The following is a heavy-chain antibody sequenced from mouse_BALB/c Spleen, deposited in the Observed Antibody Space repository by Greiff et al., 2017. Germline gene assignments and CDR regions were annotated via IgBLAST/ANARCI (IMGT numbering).Heavy chain of an antibody. V-gene: IGHV7-3*02. CDR3: ATQLGREYYAMDY. D-gene: IGHD4-1*02. Sequence: EVKLMESGGGLVQPGGSLRLSCATSGFTFTDYYMSWVRQPPGKALEWLGFIRNKANGYTTEYSASVKGRFTISRDNSQSILYLQMHTLRAEDSATYYGATQLGREYYAMDYWGQGTSVTVAS. CDR1: GFTFTDYY. CDR2: IRNKANGYTT. J-gene: IGHJ4*01.